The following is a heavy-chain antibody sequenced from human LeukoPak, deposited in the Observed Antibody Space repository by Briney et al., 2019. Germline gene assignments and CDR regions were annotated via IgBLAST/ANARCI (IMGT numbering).Heavy chain of an antibody. J-gene: IGHJ6*02. CDR3: ARLRVPRSIFGVVVGMDV. CDR2: ISAYNGNT. Sequence: ASVKVSCKASGYTFTSYGISWVRQAPGQGLEWMGWISAYNGNTNYAQKLQGRVTMTTDTSTSTAYMELRSLRSDDTAVYYCARLRVPRSIFGVVVGMDVWGQGTTVTVSS. CDR1: GYTFTSYG. V-gene: IGHV1-18*01. D-gene: IGHD3-3*01.